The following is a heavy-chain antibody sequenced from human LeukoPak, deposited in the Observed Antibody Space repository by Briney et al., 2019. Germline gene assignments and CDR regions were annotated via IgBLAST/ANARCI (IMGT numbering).Heavy chain of an antibody. J-gene: IGHJ5*02. D-gene: IGHD3-16*01. Sequence: PGGSLRLSCAVSGLSVSNYWMQWGRQAPGKGLGWVARTNLHGTSVHYAGSGKGRFTISREKAKNKLFLQMNSLTAEDTAVYYCASAYTYVRLGDPSGHGTPVTVSS. V-gene: IGHV3-74*01. CDR2: TNLHGTSV. CDR1: GLSVSNYW. CDR3: ASAYTYVRLGDP.